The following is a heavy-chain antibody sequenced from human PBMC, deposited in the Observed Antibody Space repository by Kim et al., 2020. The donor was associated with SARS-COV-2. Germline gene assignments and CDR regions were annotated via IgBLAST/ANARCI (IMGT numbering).Heavy chain of an antibody. D-gene: IGHD3-22*01. CDR3: ARDLITGPLLFYYYYGMDV. Sequence: GRFTISRDNAKNSLYLQMNSLSAEDTAVYYCARDLITGPLLFYYYYGMDVWGQGTTVTVSS. J-gene: IGHJ6*02. V-gene: IGHV3-11*06.